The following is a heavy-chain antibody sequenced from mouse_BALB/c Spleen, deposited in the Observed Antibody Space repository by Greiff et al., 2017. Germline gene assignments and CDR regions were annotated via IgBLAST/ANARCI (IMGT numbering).Heavy chain of an antibody. CDR2: ISSGGSYT. D-gene: IGHD1-3*01. J-gene: IGHJ3*01. CDR3: ARHKSGPFAY. Sequence: EVQLVESGGDLVKPGGSLKLSCAASGFTFSSYGMSWVRQTPDKRLEWVATISSGGSYTYYPDSVKGRFTISRDNAKNTLYLQMSSLKSEDTAMYYCARHKSGPFAYWGQGTLVTVSA. CDR1: GFTFSSYG. V-gene: IGHV5-6*01.